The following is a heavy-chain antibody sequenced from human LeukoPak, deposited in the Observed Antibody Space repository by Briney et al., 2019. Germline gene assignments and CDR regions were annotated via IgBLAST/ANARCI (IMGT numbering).Heavy chain of an antibody. V-gene: IGHV3-48*01. CDR1: GFTFSSYS. CDR3: ARRGSYSAEYFQH. J-gene: IGHJ1*01. CDR2: ISSSSSTI. D-gene: IGHD1-26*01. Sequence: GGSLRLSCAASGFTFSSYSMNWVRQAPGKGLEWVSYISSSSSTIYYADSVKGRFTISRDNSKNTLYLQMGSLRAEDMAVYYCARRGSYSAEYFQHWGQGTLVTVSS.